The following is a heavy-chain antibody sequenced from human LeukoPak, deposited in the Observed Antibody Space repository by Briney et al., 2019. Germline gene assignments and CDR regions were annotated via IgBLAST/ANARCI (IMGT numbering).Heavy chain of an antibody. V-gene: IGHV3-7*01. CDR2: LKPDGSDT. Sequence: PGGSLRLSCAASGFTFSHYWMSWVRQAPGKGLEWVANLKPDGSDTYYVDSVKGRFTVSRDNAKNSLYLQMNSLRAEDTAVYCCATEDRWAFESWGQGTMVTVSS. CDR3: ATEDRWAFES. J-gene: IGHJ3*01. D-gene: IGHD3-9*01. CDR1: GFTFSHYW.